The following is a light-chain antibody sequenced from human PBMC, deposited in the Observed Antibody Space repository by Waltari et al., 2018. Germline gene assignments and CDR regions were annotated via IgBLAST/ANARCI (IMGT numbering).Light chain of an antibody. J-gene: IGKJ1*01. CDR2: GAS. V-gene: IGKV3-20*01. CDR1: QSVSRS. Sequence: IVLTQSPGTLSLSQGERATLSCRASQSVSRSLAWNQQKPGQAPKLLIYGASTRATGIPDRFTGSGSGTDFSLTISSLEPEDFAIYFCQHYVRLPATFGQGTKVEIK. CDR3: QHYVRLPAT.